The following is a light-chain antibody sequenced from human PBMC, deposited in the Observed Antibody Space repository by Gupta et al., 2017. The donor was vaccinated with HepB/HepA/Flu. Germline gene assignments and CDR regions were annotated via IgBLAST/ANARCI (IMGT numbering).Light chain of an antibody. V-gene: IGLV2-14*03. CDR3: SSYTSSSTLV. CDR1: SSDVGGYNY. J-gene: IGLJ2*01. Sequence: QSALTQPASVSGSPGQSITISCTGTSSDVGGYNYVSWHQQHPGKAPKLMIYDVSNRPPGVASRFSGSKSGNTASLTISGLQAEDDADYYCSSYTSSSTLVFGGGTKLTVL. CDR2: DVS.